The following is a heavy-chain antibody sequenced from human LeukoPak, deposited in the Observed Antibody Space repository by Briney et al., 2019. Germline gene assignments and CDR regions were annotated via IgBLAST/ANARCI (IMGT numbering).Heavy chain of an antibody. V-gene: IGHV3-48*01. CDR2: ISSSSSTI. CDR1: GFTFSSYS. Sequence: GGSLRLSCAASGFTFSSYSMNWVRQAPGKGLEWVSYISSSSSTIYYADSVKGRFTISRDNAKNSLYLQMNSLRAEDTAVYYCAKGVPGSGWYSGFDAFDIWGQGTMVTVSS. J-gene: IGHJ3*02. D-gene: IGHD6-19*01. CDR3: AKGVPGSGWYSGFDAFDI.